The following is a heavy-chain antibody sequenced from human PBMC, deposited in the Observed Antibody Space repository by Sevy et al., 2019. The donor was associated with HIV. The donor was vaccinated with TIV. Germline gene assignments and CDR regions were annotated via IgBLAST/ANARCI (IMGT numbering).Heavy chain of an antibody. CDR3: VRDGASYFDY. J-gene: IGHJ4*02. CDR2: IYSGGST. V-gene: IGHV3-53*01. Sequence: GGSLRLSCAASGFTVSSNYMSWVRQAPGKWLEWVSVIYSGGSTYYADSVKGRFTISRDNSKNTLYLQMNSLRAEDTAVYYCVRDGASYFDYWGQGTLVTVSS. D-gene: IGHD2-15*01. CDR1: GFTVSSNY.